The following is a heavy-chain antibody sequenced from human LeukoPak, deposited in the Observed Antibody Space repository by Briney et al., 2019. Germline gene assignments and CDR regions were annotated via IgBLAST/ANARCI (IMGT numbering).Heavy chain of an antibody. CDR3: ARVQTTVTIDAFDI. V-gene: IGHV4-39*07. J-gene: IGHJ3*02. CDR2: IYYSGST. Sequence: SETLSLTCTVSGGSISSSSYYWGWIRQPPGKGLEWIGSIYYSGSTYYNPSLKSRVTISVDTSKNQFSLKLSSVTAADTAVYYCARVQTTVTIDAFDIWGQGTMVTVPS. D-gene: IGHD4-17*01. CDR1: GGSISSSSYY.